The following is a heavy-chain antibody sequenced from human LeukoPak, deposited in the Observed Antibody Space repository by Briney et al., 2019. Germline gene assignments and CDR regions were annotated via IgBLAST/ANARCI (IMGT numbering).Heavy chain of an antibody. V-gene: IGHV3-30*03. J-gene: IGHJ4*02. Sequence: GGSLRLSCAASGFTFSSYGMHWVRQAPGKGLEWVAVISYDGSNKYYADSVKGRFTISRDNSKNTLYLQMNSLRAEDTAVYYCATDGPSLLSSTAYFDYWGQGTLVTVSS. D-gene: IGHD3-16*01. CDR1: GFTFSSYG. CDR3: ATDGPSLLSSTAYFDY. CDR2: ISYDGSNK.